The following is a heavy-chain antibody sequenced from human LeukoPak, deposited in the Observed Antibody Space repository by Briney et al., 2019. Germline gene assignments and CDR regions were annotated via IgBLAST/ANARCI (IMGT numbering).Heavy chain of an antibody. CDR3: ARDGYGSGSYYHYYFDY. CDR1: GFSVGSNY. D-gene: IGHD3-10*01. CDR2: IYTDGST. V-gene: IGHV3-66*01. J-gene: IGHJ4*02. Sequence: GGSLRLSCAASGFSVGSNYVTWVRQPPGKGLEWVSVIYTDGSTYYADSVKGRFTISRDNAKNSLYLQMNSLRAEDTAVYYCARDGYGSGSYYHYYFDYWGQGTLVTVSS.